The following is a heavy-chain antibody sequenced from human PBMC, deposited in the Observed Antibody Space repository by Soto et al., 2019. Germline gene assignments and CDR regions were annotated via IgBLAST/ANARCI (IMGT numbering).Heavy chain of an antibody. CDR1: GGTFSSYA. V-gene: IGHV1-69*13. Sequence: SVKVSCKASGGTFSSYAISWVRQAPGQGLEWMGGIIPIFGTANYAQKFQGRVTITADESTSTAYMELSSLRSEDTAVYYCARDPRDSSGYYPYWYFDLWGRGTLVTVSS. CDR3: ARDPRDSSGYYPYWYFDL. D-gene: IGHD3-22*01. J-gene: IGHJ2*01. CDR2: IIPIFGTA.